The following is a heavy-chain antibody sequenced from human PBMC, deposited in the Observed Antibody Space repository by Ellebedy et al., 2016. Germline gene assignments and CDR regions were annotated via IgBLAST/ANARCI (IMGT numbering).Heavy chain of an antibody. Sequence: ASVKVSXKASGYTFTGYYMHWVRQAPGQGLEWMGWINPNSGGTNYAQKFQGRVTMTRDTSISTAYMELSRLRSDDTAVYYCARSDSYGSKPFFDYWGQGTLVTVSS. D-gene: IGHD5-18*01. J-gene: IGHJ4*02. CDR1: GYTFTGYY. V-gene: IGHV1-2*02. CDR3: ARSDSYGSKPFFDY. CDR2: INPNSGGT.